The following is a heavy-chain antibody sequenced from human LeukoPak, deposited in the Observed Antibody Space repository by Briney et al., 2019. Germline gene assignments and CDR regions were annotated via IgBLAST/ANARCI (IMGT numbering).Heavy chain of an antibody. CDR3: ARGYYYDSSGYYSLLFEY. J-gene: IGHJ4*02. Sequence: QPGRSLRLSCAASGFTFSSYGMHWVRQAPGKGLEWVAVIWYDGSNKYYADSVKGRFTISRDNSKNTLYLQMNSLRAEDTAVYYCARGYYYDSSGYYSLLFEYWGQGTLVTVSS. V-gene: IGHV3-33*01. CDR1: GFTFSSYG. D-gene: IGHD3-22*01. CDR2: IWYDGSNK.